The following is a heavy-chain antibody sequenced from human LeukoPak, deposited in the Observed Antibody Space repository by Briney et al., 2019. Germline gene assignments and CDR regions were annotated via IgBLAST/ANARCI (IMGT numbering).Heavy chain of an antibody. CDR1: GGSFSGYY. CDR2: IDHSGST. CDR3: ATLGGSYYEGY. D-gene: IGHD1-26*01. V-gene: IGHV4-34*01. J-gene: IGHJ4*02. Sequence: SETLSLTCAVYGGSFSGYYWSWIRQPPGKGLEWIGEIDHSGSTNYNPSLKSRVTISVDTSKNQFSLKLSSVTAADTAVYYCATLGGSYYEGYWGQGTLVTVSS.